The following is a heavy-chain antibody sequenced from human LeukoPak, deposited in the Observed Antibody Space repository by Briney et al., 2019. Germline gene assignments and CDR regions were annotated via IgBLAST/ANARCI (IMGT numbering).Heavy chain of an antibody. J-gene: IGHJ4*02. V-gene: IGHV3-21*01. CDR1: GFTFSSYS. Sequence: GGSLRLSCAASGFTFSSYSMNWVRQAPGKGLEWVSSISSSSSYIYYADSVKGRFTISRDNAKNSLYLQMNSLRAEDTAVYYCARGRTYYYDSSGYPRAFDYWGQGTLVTVSS. CDR3: ARGRTYYYDSSGYPRAFDY. CDR2: ISSSSSYI. D-gene: IGHD3-22*01.